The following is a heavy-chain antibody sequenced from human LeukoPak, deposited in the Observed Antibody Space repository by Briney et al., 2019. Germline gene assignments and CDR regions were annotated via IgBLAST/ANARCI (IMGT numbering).Heavy chain of an antibody. CDR2: IYRGDSET. V-gene: IGHV5-51*01. CDR3: ARLAVAGDYFDY. CDR1: GYTFTSYW. J-gene: IGHJ4*02. D-gene: IGHD6-19*01. Sequence: GEPLQISCKGSGYTFTSYWIGWGRPMPGKGREWMGIIYRGDSETRYSPSFQGQVTISADKSISTAYLQWSSLQASDTAMYYCARLAVAGDYFDYWGQGTLVTVSS.